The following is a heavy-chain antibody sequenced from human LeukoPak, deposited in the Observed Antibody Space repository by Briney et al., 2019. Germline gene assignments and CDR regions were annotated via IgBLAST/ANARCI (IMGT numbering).Heavy chain of an antibody. V-gene: IGHV3-11*06. CDR2: ISSSGSKK. Sequence: GGSLRLSCAASGFSFSDYYMSWVRQAPGKGMEWVSKISSSGSKKNYADSVKGRFTISTDNAKNSLYLQMNSLRAEDTAVYFCARDQEVATTDWGQGTLVTVSS. CDR1: GFSFSDYY. J-gene: IGHJ4*02. D-gene: IGHD1-1*01. CDR3: ARDQEVATTD.